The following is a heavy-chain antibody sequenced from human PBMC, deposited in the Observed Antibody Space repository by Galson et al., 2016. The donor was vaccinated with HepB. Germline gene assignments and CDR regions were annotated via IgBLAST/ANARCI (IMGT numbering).Heavy chain of an antibody. J-gene: IGHJ3*02. Sequence: SVKVSCKVSGGTFSGYSISWVRQAPGQGLQWMGGITPLFDTATYAQSFQGRVTLTADESTSTTYLELRGLRSDDTAVYYCAKGLLGVSGAFDIWGQGTMVTVSS. CDR1: GGTFSGYS. CDR3: AKGLLGVSGAFDI. CDR2: ITPLFDTA. V-gene: IGHV1-69*13. D-gene: IGHD1-26*01.